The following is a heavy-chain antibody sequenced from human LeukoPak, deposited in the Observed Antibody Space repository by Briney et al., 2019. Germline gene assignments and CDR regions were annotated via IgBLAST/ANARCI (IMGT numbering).Heavy chain of an antibody. V-gene: IGHV3-33*01. Sequence: GGSLRLSCAASGFIFSSYGVNWVRQAPGKGLEWVAVIWHDGSHKFYADSVRGRFTISRDNSKNTLFLQIDSLEAEDTAVYYCARRNEYYDFPYYFDYWGRGTLVTVSS. J-gene: IGHJ4*02. CDR1: GFIFSSYG. D-gene: IGHD3-16*01. CDR2: IWHDGSHK. CDR3: ARRNEYYDFPYYFDY.